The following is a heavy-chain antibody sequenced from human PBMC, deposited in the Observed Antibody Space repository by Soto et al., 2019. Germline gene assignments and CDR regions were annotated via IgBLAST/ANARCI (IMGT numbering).Heavy chain of an antibody. Sequence: GGSLRLSCAASGFTFSSYAMSWVRQAPGKGLEWVSAISGSGGSTYYADSVKGRFTISRDNSKNTLYLQMNSLRAEDTAVYYCAKDHIVGALLTNWFDPLGQGTLVTVSS. D-gene: IGHD1-26*01. CDR1: GFTFSSYA. J-gene: IGHJ5*02. CDR2: ISGSGGST. V-gene: IGHV3-23*01. CDR3: AKDHIVGALLTNWFDP.